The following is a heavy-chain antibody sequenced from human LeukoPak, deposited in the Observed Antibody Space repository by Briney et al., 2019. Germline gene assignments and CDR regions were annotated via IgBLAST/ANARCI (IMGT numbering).Heavy chain of an antibody. J-gene: IGHJ4*02. CDR2: ITCGGSNK. D-gene: IGHD2-21*01. Sequence: GGKLRFSCAASGFTISSYGMHWVRHAPGKGLMGVAVITCGGSNKSYAVSVRGRFTISRANSKHSLYLQMHRLRAAAAVLCCCAKEQGPLSGGECYYFDYWGQGTLVSASS. CDR3: AKEQGPLSGGECYYFDY. V-gene: IGHV3-30*18. CDR1: GFTISSYG.